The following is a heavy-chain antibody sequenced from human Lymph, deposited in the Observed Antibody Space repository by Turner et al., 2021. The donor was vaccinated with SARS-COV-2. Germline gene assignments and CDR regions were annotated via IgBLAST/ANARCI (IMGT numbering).Heavy chain of an antibody. CDR2: ISSSSSYI. Sequence: EVQLLESGGGLVKPGGSLRLSCAALGSPFSSYTMNWVRQAPGKGLEWVSSISSSSSYIYYADSVKGRFTISRDNAKNSLYLQMNSLRAEDTAVYYCARERYDSSGSESYYFDYWGQGTLVTVSS. CDR3: ARERYDSSGSESYYFDY. V-gene: IGHV3-21*01. J-gene: IGHJ4*02. CDR1: GSPFSSYT. D-gene: IGHD3-22*01.